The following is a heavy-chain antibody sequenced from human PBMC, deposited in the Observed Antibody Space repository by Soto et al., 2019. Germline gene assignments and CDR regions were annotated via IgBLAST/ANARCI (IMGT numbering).Heavy chain of an antibody. Sequence: GGSLRLSCAASGCTFSSYGMHWVRQTTGKGLEWVAVIWYDGSNKYYADSVKGRFTISRDNSKNTLYLQMNSLRAEDTAVYYCARDSGLYGNDAFDIWGQGTMVTVSS. CDR1: GCTFSSYG. D-gene: IGHD2-8*01. V-gene: IGHV3-33*01. CDR3: ARDSGLYGNDAFDI. J-gene: IGHJ3*02. CDR2: IWYDGSNK.